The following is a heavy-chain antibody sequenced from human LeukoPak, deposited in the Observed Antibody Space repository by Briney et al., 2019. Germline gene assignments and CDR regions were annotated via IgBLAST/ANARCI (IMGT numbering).Heavy chain of an antibody. Sequence: GASVKVSCKASGYTFTIYGINWVRQAPGQGLEWMGCISVYNGNTLYAQRLQGRVTMTTDTSTSTAYMDLRSLRSDDTAVYYCARALDTPTNDYWGQGTLVTVSS. CDR1: GYTFTIYG. D-gene: IGHD5-18*01. V-gene: IGHV1-18*01. J-gene: IGHJ4*02. CDR3: ARALDTPTNDY. CDR2: ISVYNGNT.